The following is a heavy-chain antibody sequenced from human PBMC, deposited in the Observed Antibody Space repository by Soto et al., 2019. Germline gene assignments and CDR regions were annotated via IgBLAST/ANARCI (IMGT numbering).Heavy chain of an antibody. CDR2: ISWSTSSI. CDR1: GFTFDDYA. D-gene: IGHD3-3*01. J-gene: IGHJ4*02. V-gene: IGHV3-9*01. Sequence: GGSLRLSCVAPGFTFDDYAMHWVRQTPGKGLQWVSGISWSTSSIGYGASLRGRFLISRDNANNSLYLQMNDLRPEDTALYYCGKASSSNSWSPIDYWGQGTMVTVSS. CDR3: GKASSSNSWSPIDY.